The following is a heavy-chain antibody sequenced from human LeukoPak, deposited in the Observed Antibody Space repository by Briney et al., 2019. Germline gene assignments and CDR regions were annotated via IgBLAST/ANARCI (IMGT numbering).Heavy chain of an antibody. Sequence: PGGSLRLSCAASGFTFSSYWMHWVRQAPGKGLVWVSSIQRDGSSTYYADTVKGRFTIPRDNAKNSLFLQMNSLRAEDTAVYYCARGWVLLWGQGTLVTVSS. J-gene: IGHJ4*02. CDR2: IQRDGSST. D-gene: IGHD3-22*01. CDR1: GFTFSSYW. V-gene: IGHV3-74*01. CDR3: ARGWVLL.